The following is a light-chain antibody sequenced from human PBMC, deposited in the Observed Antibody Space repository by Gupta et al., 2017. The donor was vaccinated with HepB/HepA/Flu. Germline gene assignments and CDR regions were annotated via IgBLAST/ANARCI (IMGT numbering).Light chain of an antibody. V-gene: IGLV1-40*01. CDR3: QSYDSSLSGYVV. Sequence: QSVLTQPPAVSVAPGQRVTISCTGTSSNSGAGYDVHWDQQLPGTAPKLLIYGNSNRPSGVPDRFSGSKSGTSASLAITGLQAEDEADYYCQSYDSSLSGYVVFGGGTKLTVL. J-gene: IGLJ2*01. CDR1: SSNSGAGYD. CDR2: GNS.